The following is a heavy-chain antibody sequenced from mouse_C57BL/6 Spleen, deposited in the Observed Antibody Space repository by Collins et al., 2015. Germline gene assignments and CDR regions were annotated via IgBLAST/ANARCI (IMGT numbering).Heavy chain of an antibody. CDR2: INPYNGGT. J-gene: IGHJ4*01. CDR1: GYTFTDYY. D-gene: IGHD1-1*01. CDR3: ARGAIYYYGSSNAMDY. Sequence: EVQLQQSGPVLVKPGASVKMSCKASGYTFTDYYMNWVKQSHGKSLEWIGVINPYNGGTSYNQKFKGKATLTVDKSSSTAYMELNSLTSEDSAVYYCARGAIYYYGSSNAMDYWGQGTSVTVSS. V-gene: IGHV1-19*01.